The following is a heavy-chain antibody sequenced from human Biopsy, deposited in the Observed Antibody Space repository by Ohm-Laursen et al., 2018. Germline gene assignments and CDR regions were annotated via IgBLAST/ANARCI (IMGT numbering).Heavy chain of an antibody. V-gene: IGHV3-74*01. CDR2: IHSDGTTP. CDR1: GFTFSKTW. CDR3: DSSNPSRVAGGVALLDH. D-gene: IGHD3-16*01. Sequence: GSLRLSCAASGFTFSKTWMHWVRQAPGKGLMWVARIHSDGTTPTYADSVKGRFSISRDNAKNTVYLQMNSLGIDDTAVYYCDSSNPSRVAGGVALLDHWGQGALVTVSP. J-gene: IGHJ4*02.